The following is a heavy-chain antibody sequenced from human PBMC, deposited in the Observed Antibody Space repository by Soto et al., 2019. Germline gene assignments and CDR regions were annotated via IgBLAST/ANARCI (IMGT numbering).Heavy chain of an antibody. Sequence: PSETLSLTCTVSGGSISSYDWSWILQPAGKQREWIGYFSTSRSTPDHPPLKRRVTMSVDTSKNQFCLKLSSVTAADTAVYYCAREAGYCSGGSCYPFDPWGQGTLVTVS. V-gene: IGHV4-4*07. J-gene: IGHJ5*02. CDR2: FSTSRST. CDR1: GGSISSYD. D-gene: IGHD2-15*01. CDR3: AREAGYCSGGSCYPFDP.